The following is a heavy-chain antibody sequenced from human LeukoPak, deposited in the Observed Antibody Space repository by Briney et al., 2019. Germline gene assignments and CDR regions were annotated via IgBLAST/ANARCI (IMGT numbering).Heavy chain of an antibody. J-gene: IGHJ4*02. CDR3: ARLDCTRVD. CDR2: IYYSGST. CDR1: GGSISSSSYY. V-gene: IGHV4-39*01. D-gene: IGHD2-8*01. Sequence: SETLSLTCTVSGGSISSSSYYRGWIRQPPGKGLEGIGSIYYSGSTYYNPSLKSRVTISVDTSKNQFSLKLSSVTAADTAVYYCARLDCTRVDWGQGTLVTVSS.